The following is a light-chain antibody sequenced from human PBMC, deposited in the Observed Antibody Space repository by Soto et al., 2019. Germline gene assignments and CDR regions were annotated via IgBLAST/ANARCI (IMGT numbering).Light chain of an antibody. J-gene: IGLJ3*02. CDR1: SSDVGSYNL. CDR3: CSYAGSSTLV. CDR2: AGS. V-gene: IGLV2-23*01. Sequence: QSALTQPASVSGSPGQSITISCTGTSSDVGSYNLVSWYQPHPGQAPQLMIYAGSKRPSGVSNRFSGSKSGNTASLTISGLQAEDEADYYCCSYAGSSTLVFGGGTKLTVL.